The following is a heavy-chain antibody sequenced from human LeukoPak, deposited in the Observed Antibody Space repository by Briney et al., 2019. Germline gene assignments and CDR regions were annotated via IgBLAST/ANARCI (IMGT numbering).Heavy chain of an antibody. V-gene: IGHV4-4*02. CDR3: ARQPYYDSSGYYYEADY. CDR1: GGSISSSNW. D-gene: IGHD3-22*01. J-gene: IGHJ4*02. CDR2: INHSGST. Sequence: PSGTLSLTCAVSGGSISSSNWWSWIRQPPGKGLEWIGEINHSGSTNYNPSLNSRVTISVDTSKNQFSLKLSSVTAADTDVYYCARQPYYDSSGYYYEADYWGQGTLVTVSS.